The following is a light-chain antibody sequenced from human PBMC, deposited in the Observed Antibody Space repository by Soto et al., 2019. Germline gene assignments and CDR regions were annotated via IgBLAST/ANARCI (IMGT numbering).Light chain of an antibody. Sequence: SALTQPPSVSGSPGQSVTISCTGTSSDVGGYDYVSWYQQHPGKAPKLLIYEVTNRPSGVSNRFSGSKSGNTASLTISGLQAEDEANYYCNSYITLSNRVFGTGTKVTVL. J-gene: IGLJ1*01. CDR3: NSYITLSNRV. V-gene: IGLV2-14*01. CDR2: EVT. CDR1: SSDVGGYDY.